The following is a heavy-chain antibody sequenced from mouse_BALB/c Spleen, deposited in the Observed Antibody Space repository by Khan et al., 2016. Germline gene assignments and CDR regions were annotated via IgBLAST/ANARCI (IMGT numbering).Heavy chain of an antibody. CDR2: IWGDGST. D-gene: IGHD1-1*02. CDR1: GFSLTGYG. J-gene: IGHJ4*01. V-gene: IGHV2-6-7*01. Sequence: QVQLMESGPGLVAPSQSLSITCTVSGFSLTGYGVNWVRQPPGKGLEWLGMIWGDGSTDYNSVLKSRLSISKDNSKSQVFLKMNSLQIDATARYYCARVWRDYWGQGTSVTVSS. CDR3: ARVWRDY.